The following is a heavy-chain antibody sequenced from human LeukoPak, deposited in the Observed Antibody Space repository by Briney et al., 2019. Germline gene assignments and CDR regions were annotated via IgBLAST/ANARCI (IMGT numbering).Heavy chain of an antibody. D-gene: IGHD1-26*01. Sequence: PGGSLRLSCAASGFTFSDYYMSWTRQAPGKGLEGVSYISSSSSTIYYADSVKGRFTISRDNAKNSLYLQMSSLRAEDTAVYYRARVSGSYSTDFDYWGQGTLVTVSS. CDR3: ARVSGSYSTDFDY. CDR1: GFTFSDYY. CDR2: ISSSSSTI. V-gene: IGHV3-11*04. J-gene: IGHJ4*02.